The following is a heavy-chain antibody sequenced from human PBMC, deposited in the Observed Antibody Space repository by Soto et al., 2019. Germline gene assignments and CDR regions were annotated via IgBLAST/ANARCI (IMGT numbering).Heavy chain of an antibody. D-gene: IGHD4-17*01. V-gene: IGHV1-18*01. CDR2: ISTSKGDA. Sequence: QVQLVQSGVEVKKPGASVKVSCKASGYTFTSYGISWVRQAPGQGLEWMGWISTSKGDAGYAQKLQGRVTMTTDTPTSTAYMELRSLRSDDTAVYYCARDLQYIRDYWGQGTLVTVSS. J-gene: IGHJ4*02. CDR1: GYTFTSYG. CDR3: ARDLQYIRDY.